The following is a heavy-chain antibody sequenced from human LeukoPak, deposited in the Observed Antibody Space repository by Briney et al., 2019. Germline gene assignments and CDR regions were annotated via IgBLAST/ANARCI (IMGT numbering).Heavy chain of an antibody. CDR3: ARGGFYSDY. V-gene: IGHV3-48*01. CDR2: ITSTSNTI. J-gene: IGHJ4*02. Sequence: GGSLRLSCAASGFTFSSYSMNWVRQAPGKGLEWVSSITSTSNTIYYADSVKGRFTISRDNAKNSLYLQMNSLRAEDTVIYYCARGGFYSDYWGQGTLVTVSS. D-gene: IGHD1-14*01. CDR1: GFTFSSYS.